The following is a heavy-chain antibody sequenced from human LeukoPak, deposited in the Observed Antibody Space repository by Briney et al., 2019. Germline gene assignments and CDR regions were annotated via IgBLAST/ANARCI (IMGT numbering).Heavy chain of an antibody. V-gene: IGHV4-59*02. D-gene: IGHD2-2*01. Sequence: PSETLSLTCTVSGGSVSSCYWSWIRQPPGRGLEWIGYLSHSGSSDSNPSLKSRVTILVDTSKNQFSLKLTSVTAADTAVYYCARARYANAWYAFDIWGQGTMVTVSS. J-gene: IGHJ3*02. CDR1: GGSVSSCY. CDR3: ARARYANAWYAFDI. CDR2: LSHSGSS.